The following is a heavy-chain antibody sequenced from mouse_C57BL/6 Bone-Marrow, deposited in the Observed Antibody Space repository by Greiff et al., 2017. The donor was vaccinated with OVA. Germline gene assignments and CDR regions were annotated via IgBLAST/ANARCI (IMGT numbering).Heavy chain of an antibody. J-gene: IGHJ2*01. D-gene: IGHD2-4*01. CDR3: AREYDYDDY. CDR2: IDPSDSYT. V-gene: IGHV1-50*01. Sequence: VQLQQPGAELVKPGASVKLSCKASGYTFTSYWMQWVNQRPGQGLEWIGEIDPSDSYTNYNQKFKGKATLTVDKSSSTAYMHLSSLTSEDAAVYYCAREYDYDDYWGQGTTLTVSS. CDR1: GYTFTSYW.